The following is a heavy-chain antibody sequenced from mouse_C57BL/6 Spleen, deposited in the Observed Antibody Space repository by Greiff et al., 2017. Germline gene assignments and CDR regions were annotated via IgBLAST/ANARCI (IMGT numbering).Heavy chain of an antibody. CDR2: IYPGNGST. J-gene: IGHJ4*01. D-gene: IGHD2-1*01. V-gene: IGHV1-55*01. CDR3: ARGIYYCNCQCARDD. CDR1: GYTFTSYW. Sequence: QVQLKQPGAELVKPGASVKMSCKASGYTFTSYWITWVKQRPGHGLEWIGDIYPGNGSTNYNEQFKSKDTLTVDTSSSTAYMQLSSLTSEDSAVXYCARGIYYCNCQCARDDGGQGTSVTVYS.